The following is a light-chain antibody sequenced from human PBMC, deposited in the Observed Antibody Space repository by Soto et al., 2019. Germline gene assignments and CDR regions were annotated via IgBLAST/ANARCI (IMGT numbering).Light chain of an antibody. CDR1: QDISNF. V-gene: IGKV1-33*01. J-gene: IGKJ1*01. CDR3: QQYNSYSPWT. Sequence: DIHRIHSPSSLSPSFGATVALTCQASQDISNFLNWYQQKPGKAPKLLTYDASDLETGVQSRFSGSGSGTEFTLTISSLQPDDFATYYCQQYNSYSPWTFGQGT. CDR2: DAS.